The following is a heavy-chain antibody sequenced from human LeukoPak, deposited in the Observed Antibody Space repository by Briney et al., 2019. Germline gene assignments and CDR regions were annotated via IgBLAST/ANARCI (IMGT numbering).Heavy chain of an antibody. Sequence: SSETLSLTCTVSGGSISSSSYYWGWIRQPPGKGLEWIGSIYYSGSTYYNPSLKSRVTISVDTSKNQFSLKLSSVTAADTAVYYCARVALYRFFDYYYYYMDVWGKGATVTVSS. D-gene: IGHD3-3*01. CDR1: GGSISSSSYY. V-gene: IGHV4-39*07. J-gene: IGHJ6*03. CDR3: ARVALYRFFDYYYYYMDV. CDR2: IYYSGST.